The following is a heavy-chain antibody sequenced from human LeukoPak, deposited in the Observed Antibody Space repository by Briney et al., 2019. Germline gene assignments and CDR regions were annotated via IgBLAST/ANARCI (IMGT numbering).Heavy chain of an antibody. CDR1: GYTFTSYA. CDR3: ARDGNLYYYGSGSPDY. Sequence: ASVKVSCKASGYTFTSYAISWVRQAPGQGLEWMGGIIPIFGTANYAQKFQGRVTITADESTSTAYMELSSLRSEDTAVYYCARDGNLYYYGSGSPDYWGQGTLVTVSS. J-gene: IGHJ4*02. D-gene: IGHD3-10*01. V-gene: IGHV1-69*13. CDR2: IIPIFGTA.